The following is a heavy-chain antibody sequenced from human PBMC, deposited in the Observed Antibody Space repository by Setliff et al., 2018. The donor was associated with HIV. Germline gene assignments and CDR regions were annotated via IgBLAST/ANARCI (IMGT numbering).Heavy chain of an antibody. CDR3: AHVNFFRTVYFGS. Sequence: SGPTLVNPGQTLTLTCTFSGFTFATSGVGVARIRQPPGEALEWLALIYWDEDTRYSPSLKDRLTITKGTSKNQVVLTMTNMDPLDTATYYCAHVNFFRTVYFGSWGQGTLVTVSS. CDR1: GFTFATSGVG. J-gene: IGHJ4*02. V-gene: IGHV2-5*02. CDR2: IYWDEDT.